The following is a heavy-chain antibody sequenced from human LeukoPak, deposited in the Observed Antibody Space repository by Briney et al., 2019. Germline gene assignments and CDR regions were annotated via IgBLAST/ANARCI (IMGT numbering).Heavy chain of an antibody. Sequence: SGGSLRLSCAASGFTFSSYGMHWVRQAPGKGLEWVAFIRYDGSNKYYADSVKGRFTISRDNSKNTLYLQMNSLRAEDTAVYYCAKDLGEFYYMDVWGKGTTVTVSS. D-gene: IGHD3-10*01. V-gene: IGHV3-30*02. CDR2: IRYDGSNK. CDR1: GFTFSSYG. CDR3: AKDLGEFYYMDV. J-gene: IGHJ6*03.